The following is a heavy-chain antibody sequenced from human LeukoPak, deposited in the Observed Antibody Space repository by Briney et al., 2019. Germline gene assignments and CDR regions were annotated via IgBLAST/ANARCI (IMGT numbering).Heavy chain of an antibody. D-gene: IGHD3-10*01. Sequence: GGSLRLSCAASGFTFSSYAMSWVRQAPGKGLEWVSAISGSGGSTYYADSVKGRFTISRDNSKNTLYLQMNSLRAEDTAVYYCAKDSNYGSGSYFYLYYYYGMDVWGQGTTVTVSS. J-gene: IGHJ6*02. CDR3: AKDSNYGSGSYFYLYYYYGMDV. CDR1: GFTFSSYA. V-gene: IGHV3-23*01. CDR2: ISGSGGST.